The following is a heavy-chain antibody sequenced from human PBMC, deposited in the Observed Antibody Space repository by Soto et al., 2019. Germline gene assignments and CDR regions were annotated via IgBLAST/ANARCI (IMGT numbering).Heavy chain of an antibody. J-gene: IGHJ4*02. CDR3: AKDPWRTYYYDSSGYYLYPSEEY. CDR1: GFTFSSYA. CDR2: ISGSGGST. Sequence: PGGSLRLSCAASGFTFSSYAMSWVRQAPGKGLEWVSAISGSGGSTYYADSVKGRFTISRDNSKNTLYLQMNSLRAEDTAVYYCAKDPWRTYYYDSSGYYLYPSEEYWGQGTLVTVSS. D-gene: IGHD3-22*01. V-gene: IGHV3-23*01.